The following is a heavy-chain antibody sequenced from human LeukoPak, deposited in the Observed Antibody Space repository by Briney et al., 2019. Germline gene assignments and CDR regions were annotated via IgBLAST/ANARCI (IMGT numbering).Heavy chain of an antibody. D-gene: IGHD1-26*01. CDR3: ASILRGANHMDV. CDR2: IDPNNGGT. Sequence: GASVKVSCKASGYTFTGYYIHCVRQAPGQGLEWMGWIDPNNGGTIYAQKFQGRVTMTRDTSTSTVYMELNRLTSDDTAVYFCASILRGANHMDVWGKGTTVTISS. CDR1: GYTFTGYY. V-gene: IGHV1-2*02. J-gene: IGHJ6*03.